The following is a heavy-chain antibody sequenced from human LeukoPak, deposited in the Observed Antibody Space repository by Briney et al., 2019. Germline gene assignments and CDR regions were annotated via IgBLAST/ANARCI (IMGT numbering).Heavy chain of an antibody. J-gene: IGHJ4*02. V-gene: IGHV3-64*02. Sequence: GGSLSLSCAASGSTFSTYAMHCVRQAPGKGLEYLSAISSNGRNTYYADSAKGRFTSSRDNSKNTLYLQMGSLRGEDMAVYYCARVAGIQVWLYPDHWGQGTLVTVSS. CDR2: ISSNGRNT. D-gene: IGHD5-18*01. CDR3: ARVAGIQVWLYPDH. CDR1: GSTFSTYA.